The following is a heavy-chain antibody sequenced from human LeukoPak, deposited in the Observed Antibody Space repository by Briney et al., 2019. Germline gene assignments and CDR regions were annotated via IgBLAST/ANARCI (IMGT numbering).Heavy chain of an antibody. J-gene: IGHJ4*02. CDR3: ARVDSSGWYAFDY. D-gene: IGHD6-19*01. CDR2: IWYGGSNK. Sequence: GGSLRLSCAASGFTFSSYGMHWVRQAPGKGLEWVAVIWYGGSNKYYADSVKGRFTISRDNSKNTLYLQMNSLRAEDTAVYYCARVDSSGWYAFDYWGQGTLVTVSS. CDR1: GFTFSSYG. V-gene: IGHV3-33*08.